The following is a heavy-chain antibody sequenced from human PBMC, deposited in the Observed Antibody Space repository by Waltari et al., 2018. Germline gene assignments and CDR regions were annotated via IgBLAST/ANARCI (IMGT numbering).Heavy chain of an antibody. Sequence: QLQLQESGPGLVKPSETLSLTCTVSGGSISSSSYYWGWIRQPPGKGLEWIGSIYYSGCTYYNPSLKSRVTISVDTSKNQFSLKLSSVTAADTAVYYCARYYDFWSGFVDYWGQGTLVTVSS. V-gene: IGHV4-39*01. J-gene: IGHJ4*02. CDR1: GGSISSSSYY. D-gene: IGHD3-3*01. CDR2: IYYSGCT. CDR3: ARYYDFWSGFVDY.